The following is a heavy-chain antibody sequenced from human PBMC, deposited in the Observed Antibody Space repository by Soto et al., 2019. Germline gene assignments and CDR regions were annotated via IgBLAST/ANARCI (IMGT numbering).Heavy chain of an antibody. D-gene: IGHD3-16*01. J-gene: IGHJ4*01. CDR2: IKSKADGSTK. CDR3: ATTSPGSHGYSF. Sequence: AGSPTLSCTASGITVSNVWMACVRQAPGKGMEWVGRIKSKADGSTKEHGTPVKDRFIISRDDSKNTVDLQMHALRTGDTAFYYCATTSPGSHGYSFWGHGALVPVSS. V-gene: IGHV3-15*01. CDR1: GITVSNVW.